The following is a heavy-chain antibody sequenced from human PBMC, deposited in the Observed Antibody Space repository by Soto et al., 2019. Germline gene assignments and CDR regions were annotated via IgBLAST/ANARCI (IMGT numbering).Heavy chain of an antibody. CDR3: ARVRITMVRGVISRGYGMDV. V-gene: IGHV1-46*01. D-gene: IGHD3-10*01. J-gene: IGHJ6*02. CDR1: GYTFTSYY. Sequence: QVQLVQSGAEVKKPGASVKVSCKASGYTFTSYYMHWVRQAPGQGLEWMGIINASGGSTSYAQKFPGRVTMTRDTSTSTVDMELSSLRSEDTAVYYCARVRITMVRGVISRGYGMDVWGQGTTVTVSS. CDR2: INASGGST.